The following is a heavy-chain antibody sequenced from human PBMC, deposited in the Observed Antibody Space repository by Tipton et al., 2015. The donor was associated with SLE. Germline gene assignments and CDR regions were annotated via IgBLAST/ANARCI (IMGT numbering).Heavy chain of an antibody. J-gene: IGHJ6*02. V-gene: IGHV1-18*01. Sequence: QLVQSGPEVKKPGASVKVSCKASGYTFTSYGISWVRQAPGQGLEWMGWISAYNGNTNYAQKLQGRVTMTTDTSTSTAYMELRSLSSDVTAVYYFARSHYSNFDRYYYGMDVWGQGSRVTVSS. CDR1: GYTFTSYG. CDR2: ISAYNGNT. CDR3: ARSHYSNFDRYYYGMDV. D-gene: IGHD4-11*01.